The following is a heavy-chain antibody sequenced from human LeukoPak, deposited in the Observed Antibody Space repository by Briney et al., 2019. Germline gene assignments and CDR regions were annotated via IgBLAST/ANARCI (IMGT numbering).Heavy chain of an antibody. CDR3: ARVSLWQQLVRPIFDY. Sequence: ASVKVSCKASGYTFTGYYMHWVRQAPGQGLEWMGWINPNSGGTNYAQKFQGRVTMTRDTSISTAYMELSRLRSDDTAVYYCARVSLWQQLVRPIFDYWGQGTLVTVSS. V-gene: IGHV1-2*02. D-gene: IGHD6-13*01. CDR2: INPNSGGT. CDR1: GYTFTGYY. J-gene: IGHJ4*02.